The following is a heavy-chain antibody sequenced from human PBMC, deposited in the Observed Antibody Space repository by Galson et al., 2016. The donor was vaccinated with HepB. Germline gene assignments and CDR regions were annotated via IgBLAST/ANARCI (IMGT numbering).Heavy chain of an antibody. J-gene: IGHJ4*02. D-gene: IGHD3-10*01. CDR3: AKPGAATYDFDY. V-gene: IGHV3-23*01. CDR1: GFTLRSYA. Sequence: SLRLSCAASGFTLRSYAMSWVRQAPGKGLEWVSAISGSGGSTYSADSVKGRFTISRDNSKNTLYLQMNSLRAEDTAVYYCAKPGAATYDFDYWGQGTLVTVSS. CDR2: ISGSGGST.